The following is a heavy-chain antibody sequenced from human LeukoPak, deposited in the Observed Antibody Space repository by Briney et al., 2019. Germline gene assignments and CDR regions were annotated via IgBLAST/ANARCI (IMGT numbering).Heavy chain of an antibody. CDR1: GYTFTGYY. Sequence: ASVKVSCKASGYTFTGYYMHWVRQAPGQGLEWMGWINPNSGGTNYAQKFQGRVTMTRDTSISTAYMELSRLRSDDTAVYYCAKNYYGSGSYLWYFDLWGRGTLVTVSS. D-gene: IGHD3-10*01. CDR3: AKNYYGSGSYLWYFDL. CDR2: INPNSGGT. J-gene: IGHJ2*01. V-gene: IGHV1-2*02.